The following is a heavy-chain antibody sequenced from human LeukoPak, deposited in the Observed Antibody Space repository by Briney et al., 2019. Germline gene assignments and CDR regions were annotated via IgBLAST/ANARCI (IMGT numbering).Heavy chain of an antibody. J-gene: IGHJ6*03. D-gene: IGHD6-13*01. Sequence: SETLSLTCTVSGGSISSNYWSWIRQPPGKGLEWIGYIYYSESTNYNPSLRSRVTISIDTSKNQFSLKLSSVTAADSAVYYCARGYLYFYMDVWGKGTTVTVSS. CDR1: GGSISSNY. V-gene: IGHV4-59*12. CDR3: ARGYLYFYMDV. CDR2: IYYSEST.